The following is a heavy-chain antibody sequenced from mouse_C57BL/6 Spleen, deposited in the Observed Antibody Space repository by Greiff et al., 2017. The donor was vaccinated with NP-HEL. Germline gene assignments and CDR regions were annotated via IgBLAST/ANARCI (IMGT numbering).Heavy chain of an antibody. CDR3: ARNYGGYVSLYAMDY. CDR1: GFSLTSSG. D-gene: IGHD2-3*01. CDR2: IWSGGST. Sequence: VMLVESGPGLVQPSQSLSITCTVSGFSLTSSGVHWVRQSPGKGLEWLGVIWSGGSTDYNAAFISRLGISKDNSKSKVFFKMNSLQADDTAKYYCARNYGGYVSLYAMDYWGQGTSVTVSS. V-gene: IGHV2-2*01. J-gene: IGHJ4*01.